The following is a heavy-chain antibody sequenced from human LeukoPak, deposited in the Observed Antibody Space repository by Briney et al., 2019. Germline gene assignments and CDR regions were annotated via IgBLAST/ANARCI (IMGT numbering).Heavy chain of an antibody. CDR1: GYTFTSYG. J-gene: IGHJ3*02. Sequence: GSVKVSCKASGYTFTSYGISWVRQAPGQGLEWMGIINPSGGSTSYAQKFQGRVTMTRDTSTSTVYMELSSLRSEDTAVYYCARDSSGYDDAFDIWGQGTMVTVSS. V-gene: IGHV1-46*01. CDR3: ARDSSGYDDAFDI. CDR2: INPSGGST. D-gene: IGHD3-22*01.